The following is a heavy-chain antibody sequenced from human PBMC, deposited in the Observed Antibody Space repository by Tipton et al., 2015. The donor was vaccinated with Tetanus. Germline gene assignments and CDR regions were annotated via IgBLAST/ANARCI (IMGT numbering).Heavy chain of an antibody. CDR1: GFTFTTYW. CDR3: ARYYFDSNGYFDY. CDR2: IKQDGSAT. J-gene: IGHJ4*02. D-gene: IGHD3-22*01. Sequence: GSLRLSCAASGFTFTTYWIHWVRQAPGKGLEWVGDIKQDGSATFYVDSVRGRFTISRDNTKNSLYLQMNSLRAEDTAVYYCARYYFDSNGYFDYWGQGTLVTVSS. V-gene: IGHV3-7*01.